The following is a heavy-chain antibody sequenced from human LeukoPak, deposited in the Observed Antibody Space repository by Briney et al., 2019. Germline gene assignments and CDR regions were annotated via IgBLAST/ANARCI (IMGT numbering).Heavy chain of an antibody. CDR2: MNHSGST. D-gene: IGHD2-15*01. Sequence: SETLSLTCAVYGGSFSGYYWSWIRQPPGKGLEWIGEMNHSGSTNYNPSLKSRVTISVDTSKDQFSLKLSSVTAADTAVYYCARVRRLGYCSGGRCYSRPGVYYYYYMDVWGKGTTVTVSS. CDR1: GGSFSGYY. J-gene: IGHJ6*03. CDR3: ARVRRLGYCSGGRCYSRPGVYYYYYMDV. V-gene: IGHV4-34*01.